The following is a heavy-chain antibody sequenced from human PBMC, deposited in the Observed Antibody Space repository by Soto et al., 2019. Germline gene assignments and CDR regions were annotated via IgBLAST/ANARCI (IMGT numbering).Heavy chain of an antibody. CDR1: GYTFTGYY. CDR3: ARARDTYNWFDP. V-gene: IGHV1-2*02. Sequence: VASVKVSCKASGYTFTGYYMHWVRQAPGQGLEWTGWINPNSGGTNYAQKFQGRVTMTRDTSISTAYMELSRLRSDDTAVYYCARARDTYNWFDPWGQGTLVTVSS. CDR2: INPNSGGT. D-gene: IGHD5-18*01. J-gene: IGHJ5*02.